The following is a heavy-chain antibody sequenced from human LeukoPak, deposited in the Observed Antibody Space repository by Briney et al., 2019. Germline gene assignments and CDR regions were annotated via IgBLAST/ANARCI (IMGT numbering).Heavy chain of an antibody. J-gene: IGHJ3*02. D-gene: IGHD3-10*01. V-gene: IGHV3-30-3*01. CDR3: ARDLIGDGSGSYYDAFDI. CDR1: GFTFSSYA. CDR2: ISYDGSNK. Sequence: GGSLRLSCAASGFTFSSYAMHWVRQAPGKGLEWVAVISYDGSNKYYADSVKGRFTISRDNSKSTLYLQMNSLRAEDTAVYYCARDLIGDGSGSYYDAFDIWGQGTMVTVSS.